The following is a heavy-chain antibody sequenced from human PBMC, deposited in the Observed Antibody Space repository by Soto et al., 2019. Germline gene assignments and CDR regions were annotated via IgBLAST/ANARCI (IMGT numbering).Heavy chain of an antibody. CDR1: GFIFSSYA. V-gene: IGHV3-30*04. J-gene: IGHJ5*02. Sequence: PGGSMRLSCAASGFIFSSYAMHWVRRAPGKGLEWVAVISYDGNNEYYADSVKGRSTISRDSSKNTLFLQMNSLGVDDTAWYFCAREDVRRWLDPKNGLDLWGQGTLVTVSS. CDR2: ISYDGNNE. CDR3: AREDVRRWLDPKNGLDL. D-gene: IGHD6-19*01.